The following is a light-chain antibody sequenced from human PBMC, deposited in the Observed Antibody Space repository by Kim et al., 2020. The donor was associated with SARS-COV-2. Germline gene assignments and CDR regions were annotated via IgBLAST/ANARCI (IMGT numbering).Light chain of an antibody. Sequence: LGQTVRITCQGDSLRSYYASWYQQKPGQAPVLVIYGKNNRPSGIPDRFSGSSSGNTASLTITGAQAEDEADYYCNSRDSSGNHMGVFGTGTKVTVL. CDR1: SLRSYY. V-gene: IGLV3-19*01. CDR2: GKN. CDR3: NSRDSSGNHMGV. J-gene: IGLJ1*01.